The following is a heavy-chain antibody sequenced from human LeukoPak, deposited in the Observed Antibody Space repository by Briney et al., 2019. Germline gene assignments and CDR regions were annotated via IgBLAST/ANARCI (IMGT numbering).Heavy chain of an antibody. CDR3: ARAPTYCTNGVCYNSRFHY. J-gene: IGHJ4*02. D-gene: IGHD2-8*01. V-gene: IGHV3-7*01. CDR1: GFTFSSYW. Sequence: PGGSLRLSCAASGFTFSSYWMSWVRQAPGKGLEWVANIKQDGSEKYYVDSVKGRFTISRDNAKNSLYLQMNSLRAENTAVYYCARAPTYCTNGVCYNSRFHYWGQGTLVTVSS. CDR2: IKQDGSEK.